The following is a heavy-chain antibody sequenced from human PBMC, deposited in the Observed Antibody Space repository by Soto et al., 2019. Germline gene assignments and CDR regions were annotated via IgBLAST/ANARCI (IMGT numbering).Heavy chain of an antibody. Sequence: QITLKESGPTLVKPTQTLTLTCTFSGFSLSTSGVGVGWIRQPPGKALEWLALIYWDDDKRYSPSLKSRLTITKDTSKNQVVLTMTNMDPVDTATYYCAHIDGDYEYWYFDLWGRGTLVTVSS. D-gene: IGHD4-17*01. CDR1: GFSLSTSGVG. CDR3: AHIDGDYEYWYFDL. J-gene: IGHJ2*01. V-gene: IGHV2-5*02. CDR2: IYWDDDK.